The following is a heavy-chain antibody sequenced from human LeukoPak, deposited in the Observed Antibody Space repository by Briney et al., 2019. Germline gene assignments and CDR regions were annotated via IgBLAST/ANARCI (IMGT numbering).Heavy chain of an antibody. V-gene: IGHV3-30*04. D-gene: IGHD5-18*01. J-gene: IGHJ4*02. CDR3: AREDTALVIAY. CDR1: GFTFNSYA. CDR2: ISYDGRNK. Sequence: GRSLRLSCAASGFTFNSYAMHWVRQAPGKGLEWVAVISYDGRNKYYADSVKGRFTISRDNSKNTLYLQMNSLRTEDTAVYYCAREDTALVIAYWGQGTLVTVSS.